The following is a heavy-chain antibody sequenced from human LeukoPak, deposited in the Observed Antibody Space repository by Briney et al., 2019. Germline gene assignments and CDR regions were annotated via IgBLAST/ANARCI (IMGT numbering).Heavy chain of an antibody. CDR2: IKFDGTST. J-gene: IGHJ4*02. D-gene: IGHD6-13*01. V-gene: IGHV3-74*01. CDR3: ARRSAAKSGFDY. Sequence: GGSLRPSCVASGINFSSYWMYWVRQAPGKGLVCISRIKFDGTSTTYADSVKGRFTVSRDNAKSTLYLQMNSLRVEDTAVYYCARRSAAKSGFDYWGQGTVVSVSS. CDR1: GINFSSYW.